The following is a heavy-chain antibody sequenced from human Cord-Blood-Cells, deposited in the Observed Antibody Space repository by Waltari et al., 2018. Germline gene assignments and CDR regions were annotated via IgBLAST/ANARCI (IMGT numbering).Heavy chain of an antibody. CDR1: GFTVSSNG. CDR3: AREPWAPEDY. V-gene: IGHV3-66*01. CDR2: IYSGGST. J-gene: IGHJ4*02. Sequence: EVQLGEPGGGLVQPGGSLGLACAASGFTVSSNGMSCGRQSPGKGMEWVLVIYSGGSTYYADSVKGIFTIPRDNSKNTLYLQLNRLRAEDTAVYYCAREPWAPEDYWGQGTLVTVSS. D-gene: IGHD3-16*01.